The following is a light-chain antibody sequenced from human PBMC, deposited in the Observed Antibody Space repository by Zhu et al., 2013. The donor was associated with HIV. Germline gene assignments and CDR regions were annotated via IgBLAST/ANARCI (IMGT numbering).Light chain of an antibody. CDR2: GAS. V-gene: IGKV3-15*01. Sequence: EIVMTQSPATLSVSPGERATLSCRASQSVSSNLAWYQQKPGQAPRLLIYGASTRATGIPARFSGSGSGTDFTLTISGLQPEDVATYYCQEYSSAPXRFGQGTRVKSN. J-gene: IGKJ1*01. CDR1: QSVSSN. CDR3: QEYSSAPXR.